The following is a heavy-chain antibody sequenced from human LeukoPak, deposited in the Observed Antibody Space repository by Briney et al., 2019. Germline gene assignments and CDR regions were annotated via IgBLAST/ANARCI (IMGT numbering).Heavy chain of an antibody. CDR2: TYYSGST. V-gene: IGHV4-59*08. D-gene: IGHD5-18*01. J-gene: IGHJ4*02. Sequence: PSETLSLACTVSGGSVTSYYWSWIRQLPGKGLEWIGYTYYSGSTNYNPSLKSRVTISVDTSKNQFSLKLSSVTAADTAVYCCARRNTAMGSFDYWGQGTLVTVSS. CDR3: ARRNTAMGSFDY. CDR1: GGSVTSYY.